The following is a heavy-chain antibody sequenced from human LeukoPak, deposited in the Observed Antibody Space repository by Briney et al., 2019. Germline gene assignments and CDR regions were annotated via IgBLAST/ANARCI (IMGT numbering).Heavy chain of an antibody. CDR1: GFTFSSYE. Sequence: GGSLRLSCAASGFTFSSYEMNWVRQAPGKGLEWVSYISSSGGTIYYADSVKGRFTISRDNAKNSLYLQMNSLRAEDTAVYYCARGDNWNLRGVFDIWGQGTMVTVSS. V-gene: IGHV3-48*03. D-gene: IGHD1-7*01. CDR2: ISSSGGTI. CDR3: ARGDNWNLRGVFDI. J-gene: IGHJ3*02.